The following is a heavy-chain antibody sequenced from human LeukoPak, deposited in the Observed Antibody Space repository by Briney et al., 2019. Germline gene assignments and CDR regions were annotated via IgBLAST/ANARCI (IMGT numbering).Heavy chain of an antibody. D-gene: IGHD6-13*01. J-gene: IGHJ3*02. CDR2: IYTSGST. Sequence: SETLSLTCTVSGGSISSYYWSWIRQPAGKGLEWIGRIYTSGSTNYNPSLKSRVTMSVDTSKNQFSLKLSSVTAADTAVYYCARGQYSSSWYGDAFDIWGRGTMVTVSS. V-gene: IGHV4-4*07. CDR1: GGSISSYY. CDR3: ARGQYSSSWYGDAFDI.